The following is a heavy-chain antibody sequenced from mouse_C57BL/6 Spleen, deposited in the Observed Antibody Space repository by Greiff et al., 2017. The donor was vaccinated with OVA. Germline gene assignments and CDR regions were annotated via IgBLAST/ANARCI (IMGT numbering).Heavy chain of an antibody. V-gene: IGHV1-7*01. D-gene: IGHD2-3*01. J-gene: IGHJ2*01. CDR3: ATGWPSDY. CDR2: INPSSGYT. CDR1: GYTFTSYW. Sequence: QVQLQQSGAELAKPGASVKLSCKASGYTFTSYWMHWVKQRPGQGLEWIGYINPSSGYTKYNQKFKVKATLTADKSSSTAYMQLSSLTYEDSAVYYCATGWPSDYWGQGTTLTVSS.